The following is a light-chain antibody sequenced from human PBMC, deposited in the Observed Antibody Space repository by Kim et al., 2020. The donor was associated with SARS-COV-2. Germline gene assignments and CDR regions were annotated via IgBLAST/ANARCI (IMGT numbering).Light chain of an antibody. CDR3: QSADSSGTYPVV. Sequence: SYELTQPPSVSVSPGQTARITCSGDALPKQYAYWYQQKPGQAPVLVIYKDSGRPSGIPERFSGSSSGTPVTLTISEVQAEDEADYYCQSADSSGTYPVVFGGGPQLTVL. V-gene: IGLV3-25*03. CDR2: KDS. CDR1: ALPKQY. J-gene: IGLJ2*01.